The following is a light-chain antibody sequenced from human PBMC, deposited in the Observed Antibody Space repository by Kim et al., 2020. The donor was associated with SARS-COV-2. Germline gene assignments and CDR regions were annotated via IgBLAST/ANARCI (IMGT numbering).Light chain of an antibody. CDR2: DAS. V-gene: IGKV3-11*01. CDR3: QHRSNWPWT. Sequence: LSPGERATLSCRASQSVSSYLAWFQQKPGQAPRLLICDASTRATGIPARFSGSGSGTDFTLTISSLEPEDFAVYYCQHRSNWPWTFGQGTKVDIK. J-gene: IGKJ1*01. CDR1: QSVSSY.